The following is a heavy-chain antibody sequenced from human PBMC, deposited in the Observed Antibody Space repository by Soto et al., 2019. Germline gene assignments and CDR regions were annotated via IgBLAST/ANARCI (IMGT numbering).Heavy chain of an antibody. J-gene: IGHJ4*02. CDR2: ISDDGSNK. CDR3: AKDRIAGPGAGAFFDY. CDR1: GFTFSNYG. V-gene: IGHV3-30*18. Sequence: PGGSLRLSCAASGFTFSNYGMHWVRQAPGKGLEWVAFISDDGSNKHYADSVKGRFTISRDNSKNTLYLQMNSLRAEDTAVYYCAKDRIAGPGAGAFFDYWGQGTLATVSS. D-gene: IGHD6-19*01.